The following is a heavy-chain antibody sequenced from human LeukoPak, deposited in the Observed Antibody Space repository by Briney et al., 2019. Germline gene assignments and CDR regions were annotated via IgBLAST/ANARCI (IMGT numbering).Heavy chain of an antibody. CDR3: AREDDSSGYFVN. CDR1: GGSISSGGYY. J-gene: IGHJ4*02. D-gene: IGHD3-22*01. Sequence: PSETLSLTYTVSGGSISSGGYYWSWIRQHPGKGLEWIGYIYYSGSSYYNPSLKSRVTTSVDTSKNQFSLKLSSVTAADTAVYYCAREDDSSGYFVNWGQGTLVTVSS. V-gene: IGHV4-31*03. CDR2: IYYSGSS.